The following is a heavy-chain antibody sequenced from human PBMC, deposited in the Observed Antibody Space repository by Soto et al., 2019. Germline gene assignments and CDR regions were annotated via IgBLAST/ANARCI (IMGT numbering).Heavy chain of an antibody. CDR2: ISGSGGST. J-gene: IGHJ1*01. CDR1: GFTFSSYA. Sequence: GSLRLSCAASGFTFSSYAMSWVRQAPGKGLEWVSAISGSGGSTYYADSVKGRFTISRDNSKNTLYLQMNSLRAEDTAVYYCAKPGITIFGVAHPKRYFQHWGQGTLVTVSS. CDR3: AKPGITIFGVAHPKRYFQH. D-gene: IGHD3-3*01. V-gene: IGHV3-23*01.